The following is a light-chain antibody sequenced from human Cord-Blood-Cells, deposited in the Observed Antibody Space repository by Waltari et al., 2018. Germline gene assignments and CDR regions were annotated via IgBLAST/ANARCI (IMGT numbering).Light chain of an antibody. J-gene: IGLJ3*02. Sequence: QSALTQPASVSGSPGQSITISCTGTSSDVGSYNLFSWYQQHPGKAPKLMIYEASKRPSGVSNRFSGSKSGNTASLTISGLQAEDEADYYCCSYAGSSTLWVFGGGTKLTVL. V-gene: IGLV2-23*01. CDR2: EAS. CDR3: CSYAGSSTLWV. CDR1: SSDVGSYNL.